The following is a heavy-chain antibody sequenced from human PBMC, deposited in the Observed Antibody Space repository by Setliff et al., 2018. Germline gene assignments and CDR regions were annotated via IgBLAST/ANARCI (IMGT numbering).Heavy chain of an antibody. CDR3: AGSMVRGVTYDY. J-gene: IGHJ4*02. CDR2: IYHSGST. CDR1: GGSVSSSNW. V-gene: IGHV4-4*02. D-gene: IGHD3-10*01. Sequence: AVSGGSVSSSNWWSRVRQPPGKGLEWIGEIYHSGSTNYNPSLKSRVTISVDKSKNQFSLKLSSVTAADTAVYYCAGSMVRGVTYDYWGQGTLVTVSS.